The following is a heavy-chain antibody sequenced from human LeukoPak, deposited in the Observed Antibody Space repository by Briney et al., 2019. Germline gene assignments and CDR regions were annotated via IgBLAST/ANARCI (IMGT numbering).Heavy chain of an antibody. CDR1: GLTFSSHW. CDR3: ARAIAAAGFDY. V-gene: IGHV3-74*01. Sequence: GGSLRLSCAASGLTFSSHWMHWVRQAPGKGLVWVSRITNDGSSTTYADSVKGRFTISRDNAKNSLYLQMNSLTAEDTALYYCARAIAAAGFDYWGQGTLVTVSS. J-gene: IGHJ4*02. CDR2: ITNDGSST. D-gene: IGHD6-13*01.